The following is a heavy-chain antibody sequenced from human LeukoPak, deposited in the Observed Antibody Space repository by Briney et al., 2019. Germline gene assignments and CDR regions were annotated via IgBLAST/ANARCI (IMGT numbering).Heavy chain of an antibody. J-gene: IGHJ6*03. D-gene: IGHD2-2*01. V-gene: IGHV4-39*01. CDR1: GGSISSSSYY. CDR2: IYYSGST. Sequence: SETLSLTCTVSGGSISSSSYYWGWIRQPPGKGLEWIGSIYYSGSTYYNPSLKSRVTISVDTSKNQLSLKLSSVTAADTAVYYCARHRGGYCSSTSCYDDYYYYYMDVWGKGTTVAVSS. CDR3: ARHRGGYCSSTSCYDDYYYYYMDV.